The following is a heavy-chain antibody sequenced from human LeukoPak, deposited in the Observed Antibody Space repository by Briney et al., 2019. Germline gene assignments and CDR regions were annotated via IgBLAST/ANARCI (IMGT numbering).Heavy chain of an antibody. D-gene: IGHD3-9*01. Sequence: VASVKVSCKASGYTFTGYYMHWVRQAPGQGLEWMGWINPNSGGTSYAQKFQGRVTMTRDTSISTACMELSRLRSDDTAVYYCARGMTGLDYWGQGTLVTVSS. CDR1: GYTFTGYY. CDR2: INPNSGGT. CDR3: ARGMTGLDY. J-gene: IGHJ4*02. V-gene: IGHV1-2*02.